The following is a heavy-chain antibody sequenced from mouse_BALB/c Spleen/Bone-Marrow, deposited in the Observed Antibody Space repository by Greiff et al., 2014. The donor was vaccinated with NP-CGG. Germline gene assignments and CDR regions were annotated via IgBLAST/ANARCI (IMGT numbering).Heavy chain of an antibody. CDR1: GYTFTDYN. CDR3: ARGNWDFAY. Sequence: EVQLQQSGPELVRPGASVKMSCKASGYTFTDYNIYWVKQSHGKSLEWIGYIYPYSGGTGYNQKFKSKATLTVDNSSTTAYMELRSLTSEGSAVYYCARGNWDFAYWGQGTLVTVST. CDR2: IYPYSGGT. V-gene: IGHV1S29*02. J-gene: IGHJ3*01. D-gene: IGHD4-1*01.